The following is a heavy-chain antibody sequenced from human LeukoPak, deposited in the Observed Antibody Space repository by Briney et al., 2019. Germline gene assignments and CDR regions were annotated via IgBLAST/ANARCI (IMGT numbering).Heavy chain of an antibody. V-gene: IGHV1-46*01. CDR2: INPSGGST. CDR1: GYTFTSYY. D-gene: IGHD2-21*02. Sequence: AAVKVWCKASGYTFTSYYMHWVRQAPGQGLEWMGIINPSGGSTSYAQKFQGRVTMTRDTTTSTAYMELSSLRSEDTAVYYCASPAHIVVVTAMDYYGMDVWGQGTTVTVSS. CDR3: ASPAHIVVVTAMDYYGMDV. J-gene: IGHJ6*02.